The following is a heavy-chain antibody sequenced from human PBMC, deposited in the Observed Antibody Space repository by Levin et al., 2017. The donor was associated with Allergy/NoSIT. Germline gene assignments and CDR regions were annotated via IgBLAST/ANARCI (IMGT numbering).Heavy chain of an antibody. CDR1: GFTFSIYT. CDR3: TKDYHLTMIVDDAFDI. Sequence: GESLKISCAASGFTFSIYTMNWVRQAPGKGLEWVSSISSSSDYIYYADSVKGRFTISRDNAKNSLYLQMNSLRDEDTAVYYCTKDYHLTMIVDDAFDIWGQGTMVTVSS. V-gene: IGHV3-21*01. J-gene: IGHJ3*02. D-gene: IGHD3-22*01. CDR2: ISSSSDYI.